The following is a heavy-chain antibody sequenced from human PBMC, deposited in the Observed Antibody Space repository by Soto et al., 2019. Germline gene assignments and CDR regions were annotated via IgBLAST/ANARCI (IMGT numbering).Heavy chain of an antibody. V-gene: IGHV4-59*01. CDR1: GGSISSYY. Sequence: PSETLSLTCSSSGGSISSYYWSLIRQPPGKGLEWIGYIYYSGITDYNPSLKSRVTISVDTSKSQFSLKLSSVTAADTAVYYCARGGGVYYFDYWGQGTLVTVSS. J-gene: IGHJ4*02. CDR2: IYYSGIT. CDR3: ARGGGVYYFDY. D-gene: IGHD2-8*02.